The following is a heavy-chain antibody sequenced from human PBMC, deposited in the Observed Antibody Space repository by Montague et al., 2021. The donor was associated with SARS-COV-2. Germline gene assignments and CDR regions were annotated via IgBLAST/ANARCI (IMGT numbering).Heavy chain of an antibody. CDR2: IFTSGAA. D-gene: IGHD2-2*01. CDR3: ARTPVSEYHGEFDS. CDR1: GGSISTYY. Sequence: SETLSLTCTVSGGSISTYYWSWIRQPAGKGLEWIGRIFTSGAASYNPSLHSRLTMAVDTSKNQFSLMVTSVTAAATAVYYCARTPVSEYHGEFDSWGQGTLVTVSS. V-gene: IGHV4-4*07. J-gene: IGHJ4*02.